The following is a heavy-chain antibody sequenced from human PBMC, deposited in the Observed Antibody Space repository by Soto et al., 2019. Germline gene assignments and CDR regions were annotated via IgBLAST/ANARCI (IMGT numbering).Heavy chain of an antibody. D-gene: IGHD3-16*02. CDR2: IDHSGSP. CDR1: GGSFSGSH. V-gene: IGHV4-34*01. J-gene: IGHJ4*02. Sequence: QVRLQQWGAGLLKPSETLSLTCAVYGGSFSGSHWTWIRQPPGKGLEWIGEIDHSGSPNYNPSLKSRVTISVDTSKHQFSLKLSSVAAADTAVYYCARGESYAWEVSRIWGQGTLVTVSS. CDR3: ARGESYAWEVSRI.